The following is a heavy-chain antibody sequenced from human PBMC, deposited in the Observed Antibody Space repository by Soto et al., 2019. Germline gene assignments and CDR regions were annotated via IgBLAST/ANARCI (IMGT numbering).Heavy chain of an antibody. CDR1: GFTFSNYW. CDR3: ARDRGPNTPDY. Sequence: TGGSLRLSCAVSGFTFSNYWTTWVRQAPGKGLEWVAYMNQDGSQIYYVDSLRGRFTISRDNSKNSLYLQMNSLRVDDTAVYYCARDRGPNTPDYWGPGTLVTVSS. CDR2: MNQDGSQI. J-gene: IGHJ4*02. V-gene: IGHV3-7*01. D-gene: IGHD2-2*02.